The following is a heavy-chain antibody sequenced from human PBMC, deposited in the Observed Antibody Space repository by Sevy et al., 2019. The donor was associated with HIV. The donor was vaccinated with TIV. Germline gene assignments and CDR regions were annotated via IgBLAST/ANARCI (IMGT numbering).Heavy chain of an antibody. CDR1: GFTFSSYW. D-gene: IGHD3-22*01. CDR2: INSDGSST. V-gene: IGHV3-74*01. J-gene: IGHJ4*02. CDR3: ARVRDDSSGYHLDY. Sequence: GGSLRLSCAASGFTFSSYWMHWVRQAPGKGLVWVSRINSDGSSTSYADSVKGRFTISRDNAKNSLYLQMNSLRAEDTAVYYCARVRDDSSGYHLDYWGQGTLVTVSS.